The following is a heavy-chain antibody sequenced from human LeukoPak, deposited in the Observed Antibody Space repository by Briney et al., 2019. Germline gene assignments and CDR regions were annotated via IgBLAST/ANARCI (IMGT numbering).Heavy chain of an antibody. J-gene: IGHJ3*02. CDR3: ARHRHYYDSSGYYYALDAFDI. D-gene: IGHD3-22*01. CDR2: IYYSGST. Sequence: PSETLSLTCTVSGGSISSSSYYWGWIRQPPGRGLEWIGSIYYSGSTYYNPSLKSRVTISVDTSKNQFSLKLSSVTAADTAVYYCARHRHYYDSSGYYYALDAFDIWGQGTMVTVSS. V-gene: IGHV4-39*01. CDR1: GGSISSSSYY.